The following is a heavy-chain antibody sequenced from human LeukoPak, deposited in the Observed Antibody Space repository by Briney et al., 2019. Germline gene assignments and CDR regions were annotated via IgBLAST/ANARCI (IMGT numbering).Heavy chain of an antibody. CDR1: GGSISSYY. J-gene: IGHJ4*02. CDR3: AREKFNYDLLHYFDY. D-gene: IGHD3-16*01. V-gene: IGHV4-4*07. Sequence: PPETLSLTCTVSGGSISSYYWSWIRQPAGKGLEWIGRFYTSGSTNYNPSLKSRVTMSVDTSKNQFSLKLSSVTAADTAVYYCAREKFNYDLLHYFDYWGQGTLVTVSS. CDR2: FYTSGST.